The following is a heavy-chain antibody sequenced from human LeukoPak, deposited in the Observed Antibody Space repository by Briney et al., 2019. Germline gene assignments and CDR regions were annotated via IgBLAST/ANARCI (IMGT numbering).Heavy chain of an antibody. CDR1: GFAFNNYA. V-gene: IGHV3-23*01. Sequence: GGPLRLSCAASGFAFNNYAMSWVRQAPGKGLEWVSGVGGSGYYTYYADSVKGRFTISRDNSKNTLYLQMNSLRVEDSAMYYCTKTPDYSGYSYTFDSWGPGALVTVSS. CDR2: VGGSGYYT. J-gene: IGHJ4*02. CDR3: TKTPDYSGYSYTFDS. D-gene: IGHD5-12*01.